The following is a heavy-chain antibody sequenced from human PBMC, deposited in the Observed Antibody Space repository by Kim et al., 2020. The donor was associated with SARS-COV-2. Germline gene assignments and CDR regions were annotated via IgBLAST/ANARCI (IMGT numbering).Heavy chain of an antibody. Sequence: SETLSLTCAVYGGSFSGYYWSWIRQPPGKGLEWIGEINHSGSTNYNPSLKSRVTISLDTSKNQFSLMLSSVTAADTAVYYCARGRYSSGWYGQKYYVDYWGQGTLVTVSS. CDR3: ARGRYSSGWYGQKYYVDY. D-gene: IGHD6-19*01. V-gene: IGHV4-34*01. CDR2: INHSGST. J-gene: IGHJ4*02. CDR1: GGSFSGYY.